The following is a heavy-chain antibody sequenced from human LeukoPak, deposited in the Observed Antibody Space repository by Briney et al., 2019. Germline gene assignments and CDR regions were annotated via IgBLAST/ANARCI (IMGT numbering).Heavy chain of an antibody. CDR3: ARHGGSGWSDFDY. V-gene: IGHV4-59*08. CDR2: IYYSGST. D-gene: IGHD6-19*01. Sequence: SETLSLTCTVSGGSISSYYWSWIRQPPGKGLEWIGYIYYSGSTNYNPSPKSRVTISADTSKNQFSLKLSSATAADTAVYYCARHGGSGWSDFDYWGQGTLVSVSS. CDR1: GGSISSYY. J-gene: IGHJ4*02.